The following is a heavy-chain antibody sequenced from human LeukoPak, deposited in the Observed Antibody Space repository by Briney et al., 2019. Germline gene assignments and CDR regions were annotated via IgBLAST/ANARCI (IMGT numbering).Heavy chain of an antibody. J-gene: IGHJ4*02. CDR3: ARGNILGLGIGSSDY. D-gene: IGHD6-13*01. CDR2: IYSGGNT. Sequence: GGSLRLSCAASGFTVSNNYMTWVRQAPGKGLEWVSVIYSGGNTYYADSVKGRFTISRDNSKNTLYLQMNSLRGDDTAVYYCARGNILGLGIGSSDYWGQGTLVAVSS. CDR1: GFTVSNNY. V-gene: IGHV3-53*01.